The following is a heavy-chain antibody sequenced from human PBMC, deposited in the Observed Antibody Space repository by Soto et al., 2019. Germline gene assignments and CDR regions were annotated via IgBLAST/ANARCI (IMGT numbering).Heavy chain of an antibody. CDR3: ESPSDSSGYLLMTFDY. CDR2: INAGNGNT. V-gene: IGHV1-3*01. Sequence: QVQLVQSGAEVKKPGASVKVSCKASGYTFTSYAMHWVRQAPGRRLEWMGWINAGNGNTKYSQKFQGRVTITRDTSASTAYMELSSLRSEDTAVYYCESPSDSSGYLLMTFDYWGQGTLVTVSS. J-gene: IGHJ4*02. CDR1: GYTFTSYA. D-gene: IGHD3-22*01.